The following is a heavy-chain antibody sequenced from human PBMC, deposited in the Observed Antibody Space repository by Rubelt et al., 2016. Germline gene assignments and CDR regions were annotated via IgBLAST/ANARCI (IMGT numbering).Heavy chain of an antibody. V-gene: IGHV1-69*01. CDR3: ARGEDYFDY. CDR1: GYTFTGYY. J-gene: IGHJ4*02. Sequence: QVQLVQSGAEVKKPGASVKVSCKASGYTFTGYYMHWVRQAPGQGLEWMGGIIPIFGNANSAQRFQGRVTMTADESTSKAYMELSSLRSEDTAVYYCARGEDYFDYWGQGTLVTVSS. CDR2: IIPIFGNA.